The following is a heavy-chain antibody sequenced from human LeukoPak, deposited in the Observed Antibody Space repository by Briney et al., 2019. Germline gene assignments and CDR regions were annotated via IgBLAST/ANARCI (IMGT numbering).Heavy chain of an antibody. CDR2: ISGSGGST. CDR3: AKPTTVTADYYYGVDV. CDR1: GFTFSSYA. D-gene: IGHD4-17*01. J-gene: IGHJ6*02. V-gene: IGHV3-23*01. Sequence: GGSLRLSCAASGFTFSSYAMSWVRQAPGKGLEWVSAISGSGGSTYYADSLKGRFTISRDNSKNTLYLQMNSLRAEDTAVYYCAKPTTVTADYYYGVDVWGQGTMVTVSS.